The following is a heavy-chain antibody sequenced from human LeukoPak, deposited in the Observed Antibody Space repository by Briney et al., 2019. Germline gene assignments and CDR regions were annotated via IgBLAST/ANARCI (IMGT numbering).Heavy chain of an antibody. CDR2: ISAYNGNT. V-gene: IGHV1-18*01. Sequence: GASVKVSCKASGYTFTSYGISWVRQAPGQGLEWMGWISAYNGNTSYAQKLQGRVTMTTDTSTSTAYMELRGLRSDDTAVYYCERDMDGGTYYYNSRGYRRFDYGAQGPRVTVPS. CDR1: GYTFTSYG. D-gene: IGHD3-22*01. J-gene: IGHJ4*02. CDR3: ERDMDGGTYYYNSRGYRRFDY.